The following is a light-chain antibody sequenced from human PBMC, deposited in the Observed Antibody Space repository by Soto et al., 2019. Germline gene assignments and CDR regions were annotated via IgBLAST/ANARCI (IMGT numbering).Light chain of an antibody. CDR2: GAS. V-gene: IGKV3-20*01. J-gene: IGKJ1*01. CDR3: QQYDTFPRT. CDR1: QSLSSNF. Sequence: EIVLTQSPGTLSLFPGDRATLSCRASQSLSSNFLAWYQQKPGQAPRLLIYGASRRATDIPDRFSGSGSGTVFALTITRMEPADFAVYFCQQYDTFPRTFGQGTKVEIQ.